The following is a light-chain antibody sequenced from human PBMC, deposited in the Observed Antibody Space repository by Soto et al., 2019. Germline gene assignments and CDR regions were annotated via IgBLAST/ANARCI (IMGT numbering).Light chain of an antibody. CDR3: QQSYSTPRT. CDR1: QSISSY. J-gene: IGKJ2*01. V-gene: IGKV1-39*01. CDR2: AAS. Sequence: DIQMTHSPSSLSASLGDRVTITCRASQSISSYLNWYHQRPGKAPKLLIYAASNLQSGVPSRFSGSGSGTDFTLTISSLQPEDFATYYCQQSYSTPRTFGQGTKLESK.